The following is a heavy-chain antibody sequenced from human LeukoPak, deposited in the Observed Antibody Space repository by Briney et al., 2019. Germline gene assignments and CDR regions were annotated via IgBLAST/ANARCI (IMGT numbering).Heavy chain of an antibody. CDR1: GGYIGSYY. J-gene: IGHJ6*03. V-gene: IGHV4-4*07. Sequence: PETLSLTCTVSGGYIGSYYWSWIRQPAGKGLEWIGRIHTSENTDYNPSLKSRVTMSVDMSTSQFSLRLTSVTAADTAVYYCAREGDYGDYSKSFYYMDVWGKGTTVTVSS. D-gene: IGHD4-17*01. CDR3: AREGDYGDYSKSFYYMDV. CDR2: IHTSENT.